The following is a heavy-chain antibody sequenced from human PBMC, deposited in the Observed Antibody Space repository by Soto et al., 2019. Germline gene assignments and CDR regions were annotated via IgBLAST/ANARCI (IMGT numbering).Heavy chain of an antibody. Sequence: QVQLQESGPGLVEPSETLSLTCTVSGASISSNFWTWIRQPAGKGLDWIGRISSSGTTNYNPSLKSRVTLSVDTSKNHFSLNLTSVTAADTAVYYCAREAGPDRWFDPWGQGTLVTVSS. J-gene: IGHJ5*02. CDR2: ISSSGTT. D-gene: IGHD6-19*01. CDR1: GASISSNF. CDR3: AREAGPDRWFDP. V-gene: IGHV4-4*07.